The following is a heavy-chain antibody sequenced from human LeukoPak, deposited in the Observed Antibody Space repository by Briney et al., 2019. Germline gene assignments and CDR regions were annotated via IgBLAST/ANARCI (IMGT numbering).Heavy chain of an antibody. CDR3: ARVSGYDYFDY. J-gene: IGHJ4*02. CDR2: IYYSGST. D-gene: IGHD5-12*01. V-gene: IGHV4-31*03. CDR1: GGSISSGNYY. Sequence: PSETLSLTCTVSGGSISSGNYYWSWIRQHPGKGLEWIGYIYYSGSTYYNPSLESRLTISVDPSKSQFSLRLSSVTAADTAVYCCARVSGYDYFDYWGQGTLVTVSS.